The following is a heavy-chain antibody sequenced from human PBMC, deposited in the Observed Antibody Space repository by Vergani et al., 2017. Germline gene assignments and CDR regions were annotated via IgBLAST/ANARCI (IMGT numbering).Heavy chain of an antibody. Sequence: QVQLVQSGSELKKPGASVKVSCEASGYTFSNYYMHWVRQAPGQGLEWMGIINPSGGHTNYAQKFQGRVTMTRDTSTSTVYMELSSLRSEDTAIYYCARGDYGILTGYRYWGQGTLVTVSA. D-gene: IGHD3-9*01. CDR3: ARGDYGILTGYRY. CDR2: INPSGGHT. CDR1: GYTFSNYY. V-gene: IGHV1-46*03. J-gene: IGHJ4*02.